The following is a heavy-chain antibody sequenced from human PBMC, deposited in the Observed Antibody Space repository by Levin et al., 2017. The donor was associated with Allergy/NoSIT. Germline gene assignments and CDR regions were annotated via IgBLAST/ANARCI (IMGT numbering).Heavy chain of an antibody. CDR3: ARDLDY. V-gene: IGHV1-2*02. CDR2: SNPKTGRT. J-gene: IGHJ4*02. CDR1: GYAFSGYY. Sequence: GESLKISCQTSGYAFSGYYIFWVRQAPGQGLEWMGWSNPKTGRTKYAEKFQGRVTITRDTSIRPAYMELGGLRSDDTAVYYCARDLDYWGQGTLVTVSS.